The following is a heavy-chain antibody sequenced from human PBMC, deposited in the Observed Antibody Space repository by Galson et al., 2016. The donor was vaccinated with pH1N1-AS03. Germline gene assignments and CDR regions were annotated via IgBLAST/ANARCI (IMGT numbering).Heavy chain of an antibody. J-gene: IGHJ4*02. D-gene: IGHD6-13*01. Sequence: LRLSCAASGFTFSNYWMTWVRQPPGKGLEWIGSIYSIGGTNYNPSLESRITISVETSKNQFSLKLRSVTAADTSVYYCARATAVGPPYVDYWGQGTVATVSS. CDR3: ARATAVGPPYVDY. CDR2: IYSIGGT. V-gene: IGHV4-59*01. CDR1: GFTFSNYW.